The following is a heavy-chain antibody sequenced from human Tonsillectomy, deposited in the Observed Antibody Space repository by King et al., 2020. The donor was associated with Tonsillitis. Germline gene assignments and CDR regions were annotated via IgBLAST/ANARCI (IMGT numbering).Heavy chain of an antibody. CDR3: ARDRDDFWSGYYYV. CDR1: GFTFSNYN. V-gene: IGHV3-21*01. Sequence: VQLVESGGGLVKPGGSLRLSCAASGFTFSNYNMHWVRQAPGKGLEWVSSITSSSSYIYYADSVKGRFTISGDNAKNSLYLQMNSLRAEDTAVYHCARDRDDFWSGYYYVWGQGTLVTVSS. J-gene: IGHJ4*02. D-gene: IGHD3-3*01. CDR2: ITSSSSYI.